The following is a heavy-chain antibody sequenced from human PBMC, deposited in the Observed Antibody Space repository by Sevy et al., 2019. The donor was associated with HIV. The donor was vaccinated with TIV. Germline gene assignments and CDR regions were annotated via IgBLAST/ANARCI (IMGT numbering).Heavy chain of an antibody. D-gene: IGHD6-13*01. J-gene: IGHJ4*02. CDR3: AKDIRLRVAAAASGGYFDY. V-gene: IGHV3-9*01. Sequence: GGCLRLSCAASGFTFYDYAMHWVRQAPGKGLEWVSGISWNSASIGYADSVKGRFTISRDNAKNSLYLQMTSLRAEDTALYYCAKDIRLRVAAAASGGYFDYWGQGTLVTVSS. CDR2: ISWNSASI. CDR1: GFTFYDYA.